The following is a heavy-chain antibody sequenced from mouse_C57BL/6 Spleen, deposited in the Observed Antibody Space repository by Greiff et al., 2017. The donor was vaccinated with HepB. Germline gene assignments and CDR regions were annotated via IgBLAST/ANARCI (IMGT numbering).Heavy chain of an antibody. D-gene: IGHD1-1*01. Sequence: EVQLVESGGGLVKPGGSLKLSCAASGFTFSSYAMSWVRQTPEKRLEWVATISDGGSYTYYPDNVKGRFTISRDNAKNNLYLQMSHLKSEDTAMYYCARDYGSSPPWFAYWGQGTLVTVSA. V-gene: IGHV5-4*01. CDR3: ARDYGSSPPWFAY. CDR2: ISDGGSYT. J-gene: IGHJ3*01. CDR1: GFTFSSYA.